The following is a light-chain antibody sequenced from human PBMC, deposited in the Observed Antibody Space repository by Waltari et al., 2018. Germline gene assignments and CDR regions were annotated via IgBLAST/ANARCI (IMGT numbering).Light chain of an antibody. V-gene: IGLV7-43*01. Sequence: QTVVTQEPSVTVSPGGTVTLTFSSSTGAVTSGFYPNWFQQKPGQAPRALIYSINQRHSWTPARFSGSLLGGKAALTLSGVQPEDEAVYYCLLYYGALDWIFGGGTNLTVL. J-gene: IGLJ2*01. CDR1: TGAVTSGFY. CDR3: LLYYGALDWI. CDR2: SIN.